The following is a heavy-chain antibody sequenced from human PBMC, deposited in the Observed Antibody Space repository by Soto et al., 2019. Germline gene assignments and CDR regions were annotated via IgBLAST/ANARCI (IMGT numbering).Heavy chain of an antibody. CDR1: GFTLSSYA. CDR2: ISGSGGST. D-gene: IGHD3-3*01. Sequence: VGSLRLSCAASGFTLSSYAMSWVRQAPGKGLEWVSAISGSGGSTYYADSVKGRFTISRDNSKNTLYLQMNSLRAEDTAVYYCAKMSGSQTYYYGMDVWGQGTTVTVSS. V-gene: IGHV3-23*01. J-gene: IGHJ6*02. CDR3: AKMSGSQTYYYGMDV.